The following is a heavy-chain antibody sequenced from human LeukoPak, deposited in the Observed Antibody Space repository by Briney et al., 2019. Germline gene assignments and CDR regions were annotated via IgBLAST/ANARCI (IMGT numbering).Heavy chain of an antibody. CDR3: AKGGEWYYYDSSGYYYVDY. Sequence: GGSLRLSCAASGFTFSSYGMHWVRQAPGKGLEWVAVISYDGSNKYYADSVKGRFTISRDNSKNTLYLQMNSLRAEDTAVYYCAKGGEWYYYDSSGYYYVDYWGQGTLVTVSS. V-gene: IGHV3-30*18. D-gene: IGHD3-22*01. CDR1: GFTFSSYG. J-gene: IGHJ4*02. CDR2: ISYDGSNK.